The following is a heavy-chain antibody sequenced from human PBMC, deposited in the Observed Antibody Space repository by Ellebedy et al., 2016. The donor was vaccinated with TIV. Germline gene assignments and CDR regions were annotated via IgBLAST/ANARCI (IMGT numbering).Heavy chain of an antibody. D-gene: IGHD4-17*01. CDR2: VSRSGTTK. J-gene: IGHJ4*02. CDR1: GFTFSDYY. CDR3: ARDTGLGVTTFDF. V-gene: IGHV3-11*01. Sequence: PGGSLRLSCAASGFTFSDYYMNWIRQAPGKGLEWVSCVSRSGTTKYYADSVKGRFTISRDNAKNSLFLEMGSLRAEDTAVYYCARDTGLGVTTFDFWGQGTLVTVSS.